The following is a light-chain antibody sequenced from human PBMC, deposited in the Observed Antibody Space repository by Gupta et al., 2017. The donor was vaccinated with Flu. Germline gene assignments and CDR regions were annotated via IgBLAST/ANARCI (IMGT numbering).Light chain of an antibody. Sequence: QSALPQPASVSGSPGQSITISCTGTSSDVGSYNLVSWYQQHPGKAPKLMIYEVDKRPSGVSYRFSGSISGNTASLTISGLQAEDEADYYCCSYAGSSTYVFGTGTEVTVL. J-gene: IGLJ1*01. CDR2: EVD. V-gene: IGLV2-23*02. CDR3: CSYAGSSTYV. CDR1: SSDVGSYNL.